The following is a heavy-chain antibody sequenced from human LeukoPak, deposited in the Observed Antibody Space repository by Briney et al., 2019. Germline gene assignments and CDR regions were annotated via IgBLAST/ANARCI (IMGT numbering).Heavy chain of an antibody. CDR2: INWNGGST. Sequence: GGSLRLSCAASGFTFDDYGMSWVHQAPGKGLEWVSGINWNGGSTGYADSVKGRFTISRDNAKNSLYLQMNSLRAEDTALYYCASGYSSSWDYFDYWGQRTLVTVSS. CDR1: GFTFDDYG. V-gene: IGHV3-20*04. CDR3: ASGYSSSWDYFDY. D-gene: IGHD6-13*01. J-gene: IGHJ4*02.